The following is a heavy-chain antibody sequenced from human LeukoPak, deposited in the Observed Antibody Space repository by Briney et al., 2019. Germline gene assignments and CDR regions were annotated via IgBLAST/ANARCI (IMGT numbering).Heavy chain of an antibody. V-gene: IGHV3-53*01. Sequence: GGSLRLSCAASGFTVSNNYMSWVRQAPGKGLEWVSVIHSGGTTNYADSVQGRFTISRDNSKTTVYLHMNSLRAEDTAVYYCARDSDSGYGPFASWGQGTLVTVST. D-gene: IGHD5-12*01. CDR3: ARDSDSGYGPFAS. CDR2: IHSGGTT. CDR1: GFTVSNNY. J-gene: IGHJ4*02.